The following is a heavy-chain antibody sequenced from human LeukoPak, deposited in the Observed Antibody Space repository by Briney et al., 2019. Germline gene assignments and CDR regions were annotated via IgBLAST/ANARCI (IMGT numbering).Heavy chain of an antibody. Sequence: PSQTLSLTCTVSGGSISSGSYFWSWIGQPAGRGLEWIGRFTTAGTTNYNPSLKSRVTISVDRSKNQFSLRLNSVTAADTAVYYCTRDGMRASGGDAFDIWGQGTMVTVSS. CDR2: FTTAGTT. J-gene: IGHJ3*02. V-gene: IGHV4-61*02. CDR1: GGSISSGSYF. CDR3: TRDGMRASGGDAFDI.